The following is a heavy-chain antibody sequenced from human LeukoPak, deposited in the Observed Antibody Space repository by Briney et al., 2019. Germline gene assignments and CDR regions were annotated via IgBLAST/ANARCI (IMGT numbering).Heavy chain of an antibody. J-gene: IGHJ4*02. Sequence: RASVTVSCKASGYTFTSHWIQWVRQAPGQGLEWMGLINPDGGSTAYAHRFQGRVIMTRDTSTSTAYMDLSSLRSEDTAVYHCARAPRNSSTMLDFWGQGTLVTISS. CDR2: INPDGGST. CDR1: GYTFTSHW. D-gene: IGHD6-13*01. CDR3: ARAPRNSSTMLDF. V-gene: IGHV1-46*01.